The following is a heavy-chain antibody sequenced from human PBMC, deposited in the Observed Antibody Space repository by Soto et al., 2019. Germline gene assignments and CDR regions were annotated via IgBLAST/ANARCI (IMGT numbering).Heavy chain of an antibody. CDR2: IIPILGIA. CDR1: RGRFVCCT. Sequence: SVKVSCEACRGRFVCCTSSSVRQSPGKGLEWMGRIIPILGIANYAQKFQGRVTITADKSTSTAYMELSSLRSEDTAVYYCASGYYAILTGYYSPAAHAYWGQGTLVTVSP. D-gene: IGHD3-9*01. V-gene: IGHV1-69*02. CDR3: ASGYYAILTGYYSPAAHAY. J-gene: IGHJ4*02.